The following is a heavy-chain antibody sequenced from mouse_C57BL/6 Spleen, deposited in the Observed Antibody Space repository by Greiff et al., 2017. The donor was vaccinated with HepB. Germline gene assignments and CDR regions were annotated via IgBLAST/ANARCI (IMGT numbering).Heavy chain of an antibody. V-gene: IGHV14-2*01. D-gene: IGHD3-1*01. CDR2: IDPEDGET. Sequence: VQLQQPGAELVKPGASVKLSCTASGFNIKDYYMHWVKQRTEQGLEWIGRIDPEDGETKYAPKFQGKATMTADTSANTAYLQLSSLTSEDTAVYYCARGGSQLPFDYWGQGTTLTVSS. J-gene: IGHJ2*01. CDR1: GFNIKDYY. CDR3: ARGGSQLPFDY.